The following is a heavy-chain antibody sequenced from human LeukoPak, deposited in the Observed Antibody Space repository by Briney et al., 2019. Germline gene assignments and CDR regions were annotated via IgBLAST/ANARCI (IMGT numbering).Heavy chain of an antibody. CDR3: AKGRGGSYASAFDY. CDR1: GFTFSSYG. Sequence: GRSLRLSCAASGFTFSSYGMHWVRQAPGKGLEWVAVISYDGSNKYYADSVKGRFTISRDNSKNTLYLQMNSLRAEDMALYYCAKGRGGSYASAFDYWGQGTLVTVSP. J-gene: IGHJ4*02. V-gene: IGHV3-30*18. CDR2: ISYDGSNK. D-gene: IGHD1-26*01.